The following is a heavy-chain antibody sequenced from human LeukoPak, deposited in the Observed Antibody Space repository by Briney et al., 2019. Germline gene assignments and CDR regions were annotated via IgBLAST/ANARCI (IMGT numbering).Heavy chain of an antibody. CDR1: GGSISSYY. V-gene: IGHV4-59*08. Sequence: SETLFLTCTVSGGSISSYYWSWIRQPPGKGLEWIGYIYYSGSTNYNPSLKSRVTISVDTSKNQFSLKLSSVTAADTAVYYCASYSAAAGTLDYWGQGTLVTVSS. J-gene: IGHJ4*02. D-gene: IGHD6-13*01. CDR3: ASYSAAAGTLDY. CDR2: IYYSGST.